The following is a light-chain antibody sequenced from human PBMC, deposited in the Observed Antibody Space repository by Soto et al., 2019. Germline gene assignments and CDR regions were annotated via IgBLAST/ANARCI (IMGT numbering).Light chain of an antibody. J-gene: IGLJ2*01. V-gene: IGLV4-69*01. Sequence: QPVLTQSPSASASLGASVKLTCTLSSGHSSYAIAWHQQQPEKGPRYLMKLNSDGSHSKGDGNPVRFSGSGSGAERYLTTSSLQSEDEAYYYCQTWGTGIVVFGGGTKLTVL. CDR2: LNSDGSH. CDR3: QTWGTGIVV. CDR1: SGHSSYA.